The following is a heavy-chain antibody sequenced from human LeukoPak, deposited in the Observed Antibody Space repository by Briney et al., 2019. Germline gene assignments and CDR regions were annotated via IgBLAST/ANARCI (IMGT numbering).Heavy chain of an antibody. CDR1: DYTFTNYG. Sequence: EASVKVSCKASDYTFTNYGISWVRQVPGQGLEWMGWISAYNGKTYYAQNFQGRVTVTTDTSTSTAYMDLRSLRSDDTAVYYCARTNLDCKNGVCYDYWGQGTPVTVSS. J-gene: IGHJ4*02. CDR3: ARTNLDCKNGVCYDY. D-gene: IGHD2-8*01. CDR2: ISAYNGKT. V-gene: IGHV1-18*01.